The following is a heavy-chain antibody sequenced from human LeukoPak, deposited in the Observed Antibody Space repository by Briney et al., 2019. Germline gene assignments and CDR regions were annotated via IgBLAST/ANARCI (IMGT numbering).Heavy chain of an antibody. D-gene: IGHD6-25*01. Sequence: SETLSLTCSVSGGSMSDSKTWGWVRQPPGKGLEWLGNIHDDGRTAPNPSLRSRLTISQDRSKIQFSLKVSSVTAADTAFYYCAKVLTAAGLDLWGQGILVTVSS. J-gene: IGHJ5*02. CDR3: AKVLTAAGLDL. V-gene: IGHV4/OR15-8*01. CDR1: GGSMSDSKT. CDR2: IHDDGRT.